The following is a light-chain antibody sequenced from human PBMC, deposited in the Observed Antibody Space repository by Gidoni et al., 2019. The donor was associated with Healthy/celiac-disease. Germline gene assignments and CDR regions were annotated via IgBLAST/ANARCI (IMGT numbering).Light chain of an antibody. CDR1: QIVSSS. CDR2: AAS. J-gene: IGKJ2*01. CDR3: QQYNNWPPYT. V-gene: IGKV3-15*01. Sequence: EIVMTQSPATLSVSPGERATLSCRASQIVSSSLAWYQQKPGQAPRLLIYAASTRATGITARFSGSGSGKELTLTISSLQSEDFAVYYCQQYNNWPPYTFGQGTKLEIK.